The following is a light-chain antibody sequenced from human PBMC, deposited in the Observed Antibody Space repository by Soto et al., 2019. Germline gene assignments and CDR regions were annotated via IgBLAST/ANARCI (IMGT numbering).Light chain of an antibody. CDR2: AAS. V-gene: IGKV1-39*01. CDR1: QTISTY. J-gene: IGKJ2*01. Sequence: DIQMTQPPSSLSASVQDRVTITCRASQTISTYLHWYQQNPGKAPKLLIYAASSLQSGVPSRFSGSGSGTDFTLTISSLQPEDFATYYCQQSSGIPYTFGQGTKLGIK. CDR3: QQSSGIPYT.